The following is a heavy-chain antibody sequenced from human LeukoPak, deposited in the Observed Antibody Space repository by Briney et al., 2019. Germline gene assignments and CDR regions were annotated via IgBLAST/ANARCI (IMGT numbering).Heavy chain of an antibody. CDR2: IYHSGST. D-gene: IGHD1-26*01. CDR3: ARDPRSGGSYLPLDY. J-gene: IGHJ4*02. CDR1: GGSISSGGYY. Sequence: SETLSLTCTVSGGSISSGGYYWSWIRQPPGKGLEWIGYIYHSGSTYYNPSLKSRVTISVDRSKNQFSLKLSSVTAADTAVYYCARDPRSGGSYLPLDYWGQGTLVTVSS. V-gene: IGHV4-30-2*01.